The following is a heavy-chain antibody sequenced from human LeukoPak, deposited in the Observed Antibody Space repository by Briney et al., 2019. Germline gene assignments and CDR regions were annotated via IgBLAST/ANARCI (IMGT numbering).Heavy chain of an antibody. CDR3: ARDPLRGYDILTGYYTSGAFDI. Sequence: SETLSLTCTVSGGSISSYYWSRIRQPAGKGLEWIGRIYTSGSTNYNPSLKSRVTMSVDTSKNQFSLKLSSVTAADTAVYYCARDPLRGYDILTGYYTSGAFDIWGQGTMVTVSS. CDR1: GGSISSYY. V-gene: IGHV4-4*07. J-gene: IGHJ3*02. D-gene: IGHD3-9*01. CDR2: IYTSGST.